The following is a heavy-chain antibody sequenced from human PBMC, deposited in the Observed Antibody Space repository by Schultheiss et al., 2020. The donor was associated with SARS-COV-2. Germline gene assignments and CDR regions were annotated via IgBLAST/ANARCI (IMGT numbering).Heavy chain of an antibody. J-gene: IGHJ3*02. V-gene: IGHV3-9*03. CDR1: GGSISSYY. CDR2: ISWNSGSI. CDR3: ATAAIVVPAAMGAFDI. D-gene: IGHD2-2*01. Sequence: LSLTCTVSGGSISSYYWSWIRQPPGKGLEWVSGISWNSGSIGYADSVKGRFTISRDNAKNSLYLQVNSLRAEDMTVYYCATAAIVVPAAMGAFDIWGQGTMVTGSS.